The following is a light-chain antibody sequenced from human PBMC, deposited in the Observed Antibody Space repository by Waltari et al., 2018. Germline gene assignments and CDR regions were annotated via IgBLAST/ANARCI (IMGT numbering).Light chain of an antibody. CDR2: EVS. CDR3: CSYAGSSTFDWV. Sequence: QSALTQPASVSGSPGQSITIPCTGTNSDVGRYARVSWYQQHPGKAPKVMISEVSKRPSGVSNRFSGSKSGNTASLTISGLQAEDEADYYCCSYAGSSTFDWVFGGGTKLTVL. CDR1: NSDVGRYAR. V-gene: IGLV2-23*02. J-gene: IGLJ3*02.